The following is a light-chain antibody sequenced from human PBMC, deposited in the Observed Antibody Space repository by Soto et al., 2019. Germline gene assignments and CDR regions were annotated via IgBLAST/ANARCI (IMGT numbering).Light chain of an antibody. Sequence: QSALTQPASVSGSPGQSITISCTGTSSDIGDYNYVSWYQQYPGKVPKLVIYDVSHRPSGVFNRFSGSKSGNTASLTISGLQAEDEADYYCRSSTTTTSLVVFGGGTKLTVL. J-gene: IGLJ3*02. V-gene: IGLV2-14*01. CDR1: SSDIGDYNY. CDR2: DVS. CDR3: RSSTTTTSLVV.